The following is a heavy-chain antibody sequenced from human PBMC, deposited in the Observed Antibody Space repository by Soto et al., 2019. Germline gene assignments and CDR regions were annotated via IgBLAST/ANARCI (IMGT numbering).Heavy chain of an antibody. J-gene: IGHJ4*02. CDR1: GFTFDDYA. CDR3: VKGLNYNFDNIGFHG. Sequence: SLRLSGAASGFTFDDYAMHWVRQLPGKGLEWVSGISWNSGSAAYMDSVKGRFLISRDNAKKSLFLQMRSLRPEDTALYYCVKGLNYNFDNIGFHGWGQGTLVTVSS. V-gene: IGHV3-9*01. CDR2: ISWNSGSA. D-gene: IGHD3-22*01.